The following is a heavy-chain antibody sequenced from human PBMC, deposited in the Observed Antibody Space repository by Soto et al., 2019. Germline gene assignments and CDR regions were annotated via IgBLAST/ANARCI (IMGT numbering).Heavy chain of an antibody. CDR1: GGTFSTYA. CDR2: IIPIFGTT. D-gene: IGHD2-15*01. CDR3: VRDDPGHCSGGSCKYYSGMDV. Sequence: ASVKVSCKASGGTFSTYAINWVRQAPGQGLERLGGIIPIFGTTNYAQKFQGRVTITADESTSTAYMELSSLTSEDTAVYYCVRDDPGHCSGGSCKYYSGMDVWGQGTTVTVSS. J-gene: IGHJ6*02. V-gene: IGHV1-69*13.